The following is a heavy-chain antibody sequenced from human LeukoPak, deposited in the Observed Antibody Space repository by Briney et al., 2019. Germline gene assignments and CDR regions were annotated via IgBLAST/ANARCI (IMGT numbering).Heavy chain of an antibody. CDR2: IHTSGSN. V-gene: IGHV4-4*09. CDR1: GVSISAYY. J-gene: IGHJ3*01. D-gene: IGHD3-3*01. Sequence: SETLSLTYAVSGVSISAYYWAWIRQPPGKGLEWIGYIHTSGSNNQYPSLKGRVTISVDKSKNHFSLRLTSVTAADTAVYHCARLSAAVHLGAFDLWGQGTMVTVSS. CDR3: ARLSAAVHLGAFDL.